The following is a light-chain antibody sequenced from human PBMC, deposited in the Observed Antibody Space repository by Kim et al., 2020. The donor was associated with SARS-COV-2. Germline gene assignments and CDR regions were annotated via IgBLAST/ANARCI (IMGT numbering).Light chain of an antibody. CDR3: ATWDDSLRNWV. CDR2: RNN. Sequence: QSVMTQAPSASGTLGQRVTISCAGSSSNIGSRYVYWYQQLPGTAPKLLIYRNNERPSGVSDRFSGSKSGTSASLAISGLRSEDEADYYCATWDDSLRNWVFGGGTQLTVL. V-gene: IGLV1-47*01. J-gene: IGLJ3*02. CDR1: SSNIGSRY.